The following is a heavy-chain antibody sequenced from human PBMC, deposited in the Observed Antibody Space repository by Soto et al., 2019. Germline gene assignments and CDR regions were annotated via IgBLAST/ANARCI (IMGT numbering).Heavy chain of an antibody. CDR3: ARASDGDFWSGYYHDAFDI. CDR1: GGSISSYY. CDR2: IYYSGST. Sequence: SETLSLTCTVSGGSISSYYWSWIRQPPGKGLEWIGYIYYSGSTNYNPSLKSRVTISVDTSKNQFSLKLSSVTAADTAVYYCARASDGDFWSGYYHDAFDISGQGTMVTVSS. J-gene: IGHJ3*02. V-gene: IGHV4-59*01. D-gene: IGHD3-3*01.